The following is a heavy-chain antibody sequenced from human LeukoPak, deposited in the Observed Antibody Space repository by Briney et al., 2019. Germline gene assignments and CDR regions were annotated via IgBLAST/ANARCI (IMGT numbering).Heavy chain of an antibody. CDR2: IYHSGST. V-gene: IGHV4-30-2*01. J-gene: IGHJ5*02. CDR1: GGSISSGGYS. D-gene: IGHD3-10*01. CDR3: ARARYPMVRGVNWFDP. Sequence: SQTLSLTCAVSGGSISSGGYSWSWIRQPPGKGLEWIGYIYHSGSTYYNPSLKSRVTISVDRSKNQFSLKLSSVTAADTAVYYCARARYPMVRGVNWFDPWGQGTLSPSPQ.